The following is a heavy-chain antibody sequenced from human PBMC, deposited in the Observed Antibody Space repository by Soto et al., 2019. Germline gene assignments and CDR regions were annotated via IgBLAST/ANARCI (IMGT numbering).Heavy chain of an antibody. Sequence: SETLSPTGTVSCGAIISSCWSWILQPPGKGLEWIGRIYTSGSSNHNPPLKSRVTMSVDTSKKQFPRKLNSVTAADTAVYYCARNPPVGELSLEPWGQGTLVTVSS. CDR2: IYTSGSS. V-gene: IGHV4-4*07. D-gene: IGHD3-16*02. CDR3: ARNPPVGELSLEP. CDR1: CGAIISSC. J-gene: IGHJ5*02.